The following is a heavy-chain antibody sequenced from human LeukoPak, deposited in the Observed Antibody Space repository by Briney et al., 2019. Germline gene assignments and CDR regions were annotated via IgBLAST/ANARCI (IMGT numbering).Heavy chain of an antibody. V-gene: IGHV3-74*01. Sequence: GRSLRLSCAASGFSFSKNWMHWVRQAPGKGLVWISRINSGDSNTFYADSVKGRFTISRDNGKNTVYLDMNSLRVEDTALYYCARDRGYALDMWGQGTMVTVSS. CDR3: ARDRGYALDM. CDR1: GFSFSKNW. CDR2: INSGDSNT. D-gene: IGHD3-10*01. J-gene: IGHJ3*02.